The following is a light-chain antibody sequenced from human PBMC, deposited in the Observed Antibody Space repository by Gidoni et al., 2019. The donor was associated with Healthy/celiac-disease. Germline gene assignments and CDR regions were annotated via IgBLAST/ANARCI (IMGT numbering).Light chain of an antibody. V-gene: IGKV3-15*01. Sequence: ERVMTQAPAPLSVSPGESATLSCMASTSVSSNSAWYQQKPGQAPRLLIYGASTRATGIPARFSVSGSGTEFTLTLSSLQSEAFAVSSCQQYHNWPPLTFGGGTKVEIK. J-gene: IGKJ4*01. CDR2: GAS. CDR3: QQYHNWPPLT. CDR1: TSVSSN.